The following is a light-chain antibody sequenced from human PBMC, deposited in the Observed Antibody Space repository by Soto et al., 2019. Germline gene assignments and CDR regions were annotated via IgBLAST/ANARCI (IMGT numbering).Light chain of an antibody. J-gene: IGKJ1*01. CDR3: QQYNTYPWT. Sequence: DVQMTQSPSALSASVGDRVTITCRASQTINNWLAWYQQRPGKAPTFLIYKTSTLETGVPSRFSGSGSGTEFTLTISSLQPEDFAIYYCQQYNTYPWTFGQGTTGDIK. CDR1: QTINNW. CDR2: KTS. V-gene: IGKV1-5*03.